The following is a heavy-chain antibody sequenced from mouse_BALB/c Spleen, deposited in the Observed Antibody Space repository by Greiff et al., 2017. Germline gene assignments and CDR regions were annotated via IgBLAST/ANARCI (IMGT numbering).Heavy chain of an antibody. CDR1: GYTFTSYW. Sequence: QVQLQQSGAELAKPGASVKMSCKASGYTFTSYWMHWVKQRPGQGLEWIGYINPSTGYTEYNQKFKDKATLTADKSSSTAYMQLSSLTSEDSAVYYCARTYGSSPFAYWGQGTLVTVSA. D-gene: IGHD1-1*01. CDR3: ARTYGSSPFAY. V-gene: IGHV1-7*01. J-gene: IGHJ3*01. CDR2: INPSTGYT.